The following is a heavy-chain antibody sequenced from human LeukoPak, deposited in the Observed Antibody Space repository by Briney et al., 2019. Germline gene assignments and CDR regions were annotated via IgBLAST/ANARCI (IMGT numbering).Heavy chain of an antibody. J-gene: IGHJ4*02. CDR3: ARRGGGYCSSTSCYGRREFDY. Sequence: PSETLSLTCAVYGGSFNDYYWGWIRQPPGKGLEWIGNIYYSGTTYYNPSLNSRVTISVDTSKNQFSLKLSSVTAADTAVYYCARRGGGYCSSTSCYGRREFDYWGQGTLVTVSS. CDR2: IYYSGTT. CDR1: GGSFNDYY. V-gene: IGHV4-34*01. D-gene: IGHD2-2*01.